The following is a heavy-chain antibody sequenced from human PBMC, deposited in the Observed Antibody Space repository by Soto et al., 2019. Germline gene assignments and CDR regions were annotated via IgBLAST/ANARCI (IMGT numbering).Heavy chain of an antibody. J-gene: IGHJ5*02. D-gene: IGHD2-2*01. CDR2: IYYSGST. CDR1: GGSISSYY. V-gene: IGHV4-59*01. Sequence: SETLSLTCTVSGGSISSYYWSWIRQPPGKGLEWIGYIYYSGSTNYNPSLKSRVTISVDTSKIQFYPKLSSVTAADTAVYYCARGTIVAVPAAMHTWFDPWGEGPLVTVS. CDR3: ARGTIVAVPAAMHTWFDP.